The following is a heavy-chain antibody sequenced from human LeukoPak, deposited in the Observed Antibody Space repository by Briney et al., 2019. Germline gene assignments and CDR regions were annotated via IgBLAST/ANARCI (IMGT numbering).Heavy chain of an antibody. CDR3: ARVTYYDSLYYFDY. V-gene: IGHV3-20*04. CDR1: GFTFDDYG. D-gene: IGHD5-12*01. J-gene: IGHJ4*02. Sequence: TGGSLRLSCAASGFTFDDYGLSWVRQAPGKGLEWVSGINWSGGSTGYADSVKGRFTISRDNAKNSLYLQMNSLRAEDTALYYCARVTYYDSLYYFDYWGQGTLVTVSS. CDR2: INWSGGST.